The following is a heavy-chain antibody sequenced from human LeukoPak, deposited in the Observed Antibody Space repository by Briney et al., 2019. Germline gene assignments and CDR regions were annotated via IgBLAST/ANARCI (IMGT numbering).Heavy chain of an antibody. J-gene: IGHJ4*02. Sequence: GGSLRLSCAASGFTFSNAWMSWVRQALGKGLEWVGRIKSKTDGGTTDYAAPVKGRFTISRDDSKNTLYLQMNSLKTEDTAVYYCTTEAYSGSFPGYWGQGTLVTVSS. V-gene: IGHV3-15*01. D-gene: IGHD1-26*01. CDR3: TTEAYSGSFPGY. CDR2: IKSKTDGGTT. CDR1: GFTFSNAW.